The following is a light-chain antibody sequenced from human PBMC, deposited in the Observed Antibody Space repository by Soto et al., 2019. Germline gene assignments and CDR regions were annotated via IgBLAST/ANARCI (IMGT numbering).Light chain of an antibody. Sequence: EIVLTQSPSTLSLSPGERATLSCRASQSVSNHYLAWYQQKPGQAPRLLMYGISRRATGIPDRFSGSGSGTDFTLTITRLEPEDFAVYYCQQYVTSSPRTFGQGTKADI. J-gene: IGKJ1*01. CDR2: GIS. CDR3: QQYVTSSPRT. V-gene: IGKV3-20*01. CDR1: QSVSNHY.